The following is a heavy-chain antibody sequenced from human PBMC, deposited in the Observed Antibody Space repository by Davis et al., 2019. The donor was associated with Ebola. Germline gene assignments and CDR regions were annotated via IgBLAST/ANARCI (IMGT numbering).Heavy chain of an antibody. CDR1: GFTFSSYS. V-gene: IGHV3-21*01. J-gene: IGHJ4*02. Sequence: GGSLRLSCVASGFTFSSYSMNWVRQAPGKGLEWVSSISSSSSYIYYADSVKGRFTMSRDNAKNSLYLQMNSLRAEDTAVYYCARYRGDTAMVVPFDYWGQGTLVTVSS. D-gene: IGHD5-18*01. CDR3: ARYRGDTAMVVPFDY. CDR2: ISSSSSYI.